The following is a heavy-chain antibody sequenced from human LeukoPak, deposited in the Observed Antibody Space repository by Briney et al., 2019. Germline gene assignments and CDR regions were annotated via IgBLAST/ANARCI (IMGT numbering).Heavy chain of an antibody. CDR3: AKGSSGYFADL. CDR1: GVAFNNYG. CDR2: ISNDGGGT. Sequence: GGSLRLSCAASGVAFNNYGLIWGRQAPGKGLEWGAAISNDGGGTMYAAFVEGRFTISRDNSKNTLFLQMNSLRAEDTALYYCAKGSSGYFADLWGQGTLVTVSS. D-gene: IGHD3-22*01. J-gene: IGHJ5*02. V-gene: IGHV3-23*01.